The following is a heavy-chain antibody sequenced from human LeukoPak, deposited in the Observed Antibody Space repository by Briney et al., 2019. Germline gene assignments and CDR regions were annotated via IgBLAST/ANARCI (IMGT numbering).Heavy chain of an antibody. Sequence: GGPLRLSCAASGFTFSDYYMSWIRQAPGKGLEWVSYISNRGDTIFYADSVKGRFTISRDNAENSLYLQMNSLRDEDTAVYYCARDPYSGGYGAYYYYYMDVWGKGTTVTVSS. CDR3: ARDPYSGGYGAYYYYYMDV. CDR2: ISNRGDTI. CDR1: GFTFSDYY. V-gene: IGHV3-11*04. D-gene: IGHD6-19*01. J-gene: IGHJ6*03.